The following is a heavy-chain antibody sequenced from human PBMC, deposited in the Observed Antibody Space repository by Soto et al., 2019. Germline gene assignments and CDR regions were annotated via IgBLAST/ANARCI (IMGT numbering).Heavy chain of an antibody. CDR1: GFTVDDYA. CDR2: ISWNSGSI. Sequence: EVQLVESGGGLVQPGRSLRLSCAASGFTVDDYAMHWVRQAPGKGLEWVSGISWNSGSIGYADSVKGRFTISRDNAKNSLYLQMNSLRAEDTALYYCAKENFDSSGYYFSYFDCWGQGTPVTVCS. D-gene: IGHD3-22*01. CDR3: AKENFDSSGYYFSYFDC. V-gene: IGHV3-9*01. J-gene: IGHJ4*02.